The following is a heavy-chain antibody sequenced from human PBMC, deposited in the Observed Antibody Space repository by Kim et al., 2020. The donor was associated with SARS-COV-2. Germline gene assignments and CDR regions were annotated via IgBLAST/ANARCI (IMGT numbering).Heavy chain of an antibody. Sequence: ASVKVSCKVSGYTLTELSMHWVRQAPGKGLEWMGGFDPEDGETIYAQKFQGRVTMTEDTSTDTAYMELSSLRSEDTAVYYCATDPPYCSSTSCYPGWFDPWGQGTLVTVSS. D-gene: IGHD2-2*01. J-gene: IGHJ5*02. CDR2: FDPEDGET. CDR3: ATDPPYCSSTSCYPGWFDP. V-gene: IGHV1-24*01. CDR1: GYTLTELS.